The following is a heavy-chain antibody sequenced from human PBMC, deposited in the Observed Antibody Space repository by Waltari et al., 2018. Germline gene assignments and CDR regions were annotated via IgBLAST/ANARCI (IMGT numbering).Heavy chain of an antibody. Sequence: QVQLVQSGAEVKKPGASVKVSCKASGYTFIDYYIHWVRQAPGQGLEWMGLFNPITGDTTYTQMFHGRVTMTRDTSIRTAYMELKWLRSVFTVVYFCVRDPTHYESGCYFVDWFDPWGQGTLVTVSS. CDR1: GYTFIDYY. D-gene: IGHD3-22*01. V-gene: IGHV1-2*02. CDR3: VRDPTHYESGCYFVDWFDP. CDR2: FNPITGDT. J-gene: IGHJ5*02.